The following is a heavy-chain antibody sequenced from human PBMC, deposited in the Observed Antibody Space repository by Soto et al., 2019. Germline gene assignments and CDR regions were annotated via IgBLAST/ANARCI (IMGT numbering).Heavy chain of an antibody. CDR1: GGSISSSSYY. Sequence: PSETLSLTCTVSGGSISSSSYYWSWIRQPPGKGLEWIGYIYYSGSTNYNPSLKSRVTISVDTSKNQFSLKLSSVTAADTAVYYCARTYYYFWSGYWTYRDWIDYRARGTLVPVSS. D-gene: IGHD3-3*01. CDR2: IYYSGST. J-gene: IGHJ4*02. CDR3: ARTYYYFWSGYWTYRDWIDY. V-gene: IGHV4-61*05.